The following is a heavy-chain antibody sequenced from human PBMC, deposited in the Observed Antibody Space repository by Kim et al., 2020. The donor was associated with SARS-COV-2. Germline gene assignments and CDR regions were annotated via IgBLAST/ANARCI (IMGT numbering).Heavy chain of an antibody. CDR2: ISYDGSNK. CDR3: ARGDYYESVGLTDYYNGIDV. CDR1: GLSFDSSA. V-gene: IGHV3-30*04. D-gene: IGHD3-22*01. J-gene: IGHJ6*02. Sequence: GGSLRLSCAASGLSFDSSAMNWVRQGPGKGLEWVAVISYDGSNKEYADSVKGRFTISRDNSKSTLYLQMNSLRVEDTAVYYCARGDYYESVGLTDYYNGIDVWGQGTTVTVSS.